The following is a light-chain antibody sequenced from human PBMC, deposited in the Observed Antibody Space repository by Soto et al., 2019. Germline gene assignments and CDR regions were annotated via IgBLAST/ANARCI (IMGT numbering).Light chain of an antibody. CDR1: SANIGAGYN. Sequence: QSVLTQPPSVSGAPGQRVTISCTGSSANIGAGYNVHWYQQVPGTAPILLIYGDSNRPSGVPDRFSGSKSGTSASLAITGLQAEDEADYSCQSYDSSLSGWLFGGGTKLTVL. J-gene: IGLJ3*02. V-gene: IGLV1-40*01. CDR2: GDS. CDR3: QSYDSSLSGWL.